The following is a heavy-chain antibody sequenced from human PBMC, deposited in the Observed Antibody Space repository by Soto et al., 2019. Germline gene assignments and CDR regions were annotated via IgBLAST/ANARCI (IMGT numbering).Heavy chain of an antibody. CDR1: GFTFSSYG. Sequence: VQLVESGGGVVQPGRSLRLSCAASGFTFSSYGMHWVRQAPGKGLEWVAVIWYDGSNKYYADSVKGRFTISRDNSKNTLYLQMNSLRAEDTAVYYCARDTEAVAGTFDYWGQGTLVTVSS. J-gene: IGHJ4*02. V-gene: IGHV3-33*01. CDR3: ARDTEAVAGTFDY. CDR2: IWYDGSNK. D-gene: IGHD6-19*01.